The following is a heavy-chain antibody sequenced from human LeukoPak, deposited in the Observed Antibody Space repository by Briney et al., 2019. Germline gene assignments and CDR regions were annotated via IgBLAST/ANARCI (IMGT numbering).Heavy chain of an antibody. J-gene: IGHJ3*02. D-gene: IGHD3-22*01. V-gene: IGHV5-51*01. CDR3: ARLRITMIRPDVFDI. Sequence: GESLKISCKGSGYSFTTYWIGWVRQMPGKGLEWMGIIYPDDSDTRYSPSFQGQVSISVDKSVSAAYLQWSSLKASDTAIYYCARLRITMIRPDVFDIWGQGTMVTVSS. CDR1: GYSFTTYW. CDR2: IYPDDSDT.